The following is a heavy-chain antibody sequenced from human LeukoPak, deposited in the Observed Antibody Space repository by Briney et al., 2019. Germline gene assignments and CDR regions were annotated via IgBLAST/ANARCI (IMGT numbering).Heavy chain of an antibody. CDR3: ARAHHFWSGSFDY. CDR1: GGSISSHY. J-gene: IGHJ4*02. D-gene: IGHD3-3*02. Sequence: SETLSLTCTVSGGSISSHYWSWIRQPPGKGLEWIGYIYYSGSTNYNPSLKSRVTISVDTSKNQFSLKLSSVTAADTAVYYCARAHHFWSGSFDYWGQGTLVTVSS. CDR2: IYYSGST. V-gene: IGHV4-59*11.